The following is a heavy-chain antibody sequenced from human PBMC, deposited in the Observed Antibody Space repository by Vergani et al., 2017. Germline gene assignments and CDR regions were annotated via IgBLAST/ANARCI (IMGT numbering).Heavy chain of an antibody. CDR1: GFTFSSYG. CDR2: IWYDGSNK. J-gene: IGHJ4*02. D-gene: IGHD3-22*01. V-gene: IGHV3-33*01. CDR3: ARDGVNSGTLHYYDSSGYYDYYFDY. Sequence: QVQLVESGGGVVQPGRSLRLSCAASGFTFSSYGMHWVRQAPGKGLEWVAVIWYDGSNKYYADSVKGRFTISRDNSKNTLYLQMNSLRAEDTAGYYCARDGVNSGTLHYYDSSGYYDYYFDYWGQGTLVTVSS.